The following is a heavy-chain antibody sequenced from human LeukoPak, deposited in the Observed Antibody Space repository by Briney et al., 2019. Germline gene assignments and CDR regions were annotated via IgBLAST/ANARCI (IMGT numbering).Heavy chain of an antibody. J-gene: IGHJ4*02. D-gene: IGHD3-9*01. Sequence: PGGSLRLSRAASGFTFSNYAMSWVRQAPGKGLEWVSAIGGSGGTTYYADSVKGRFTISRDNSKNTLYLQMRSLRAEDTAVYYCAKWGDYDVLTGYYDSDYWGQGTLVTVSS. CDR1: GFTFSNYA. V-gene: IGHV3-23*01. CDR2: IGGSGGTT. CDR3: AKWGDYDVLTGYYDSDY.